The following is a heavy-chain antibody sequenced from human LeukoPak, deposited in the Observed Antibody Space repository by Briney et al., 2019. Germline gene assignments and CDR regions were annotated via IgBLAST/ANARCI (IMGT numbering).Heavy chain of an antibody. D-gene: IGHD1-26*01. CDR3: ARDPGSGSYYYYYGMDV. CDR2: IIPILGIA. J-gene: IGHJ6*02. Sequence: GAGVKVSSKASGGTLSSYAISWVRPALGQGLEWMGRIIPILGIANYAQKFQGRVTITADKSTSTAYMELSSLRSEDTAVYYCARDPGSGSYYYYYGMDVWGQGTTVTVSS. V-gene: IGHV1-69*04. CDR1: GGTLSSYA.